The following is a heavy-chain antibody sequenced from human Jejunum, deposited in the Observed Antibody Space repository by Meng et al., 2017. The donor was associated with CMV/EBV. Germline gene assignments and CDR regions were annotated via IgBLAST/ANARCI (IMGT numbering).Heavy chain of an antibody. CDR1: LTTSGVN. Sequence: LTTSGVNVGWIRQPPGKALEWLALIYWDDDKRYSPSLKTRLTITKDTSKNQVVLTMTNMGPEDTGTYYCVHSPNPIAYGDYAGAFDFWGQGTLVTVSS. V-gene: IGHV2-5*02. D-gene: IGHD4-17*01. J-gene: IGHJ4*02. CDR3: VHSPNPIAYGDYAGAFDF. CDR2: IYWDDDK.